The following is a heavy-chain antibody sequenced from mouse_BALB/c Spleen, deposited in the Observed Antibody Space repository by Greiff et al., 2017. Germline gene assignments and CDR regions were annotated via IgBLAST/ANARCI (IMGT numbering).Heavy chain of an antibody. J-gene: IGHJ3*01. V-gene: IGHV1S135*01. CDR2: IDPYYGGT. D-gene: IGHD1-1*01. CDR3: ARSTTVVATSWLAY. Sequence: EVQLQQSGAELEKPGASVKISCKASGYSFTGYNMNWVKQSHGKSLEWIGNIDPYYGGTSYNQKFKGKATLTVDKSSSTAYMQLKSLTSEDSALNYLARSTTVVATSWLAYWGQGTLVTVSA. CDR1: GYSFTGYN.